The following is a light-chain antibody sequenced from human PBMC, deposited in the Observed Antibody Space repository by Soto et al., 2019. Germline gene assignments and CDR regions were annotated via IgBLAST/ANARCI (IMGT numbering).Light chain of an antibody. V-gene: IGLV2-23*01. CDR2: EGN. CDR1: SSDVGSYNL. CDR3: CSYAGSSTCV. Sequence: QSALTQPASVSGSPGQSITISCTGTSSDVGSYNLVSWYQQHPGKAPKLMIYEGNERPSGVSNRFSGSKSGNTASLTISGLQAEDEADYYCCSYAGSSTCVFGGGTKLTVL. J-gene: IGLJ3*02.